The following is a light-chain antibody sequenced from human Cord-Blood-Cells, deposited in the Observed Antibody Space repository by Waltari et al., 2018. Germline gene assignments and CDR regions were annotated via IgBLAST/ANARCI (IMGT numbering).Light chain of an antibody. CDR1: SLRSYY. CDR3: NSRDSSGNHLV. CDR2: GKN. J-gene: IGLJ3*02. Sequence: SSELTQDPAVSVALGQTVRITCQGDSLRSYYASWYQQKQGQAPVLVIYGKNNRPSGIPDRFFGSSSGNTASLTSTGAQAEDEADYYCNSRDSSGNHLVFGGGTKLTVL. V-gene: IGLV3-19*01.